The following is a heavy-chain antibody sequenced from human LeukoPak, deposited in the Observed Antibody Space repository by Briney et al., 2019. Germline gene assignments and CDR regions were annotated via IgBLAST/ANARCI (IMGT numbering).Heavy chain of an antibody. J-gene: IGHJ4*02. CDR2: IYNSGST. CDR3: ARLRGATMDFDS. Sequence: SETLSLTCTVSGGSISSYYWSWIRQPPGKGLEWIAYIYNSGSTIYNPSLKSRVTISVDTSNNQFSMKLSSVTAADTAVYYCARLRGATMDFDSWGQGTLVTVSS. D-gene: IGHD1-26*01. CDR1: GGSISSYY. V-gene: IGHV4-4*09.